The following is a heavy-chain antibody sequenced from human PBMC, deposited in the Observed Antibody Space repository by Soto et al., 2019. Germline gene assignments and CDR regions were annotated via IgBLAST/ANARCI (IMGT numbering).Heavy chain of an antibody. Sequence: EVQLVQSGGGLVKPGGSLRLSCAASGFNLSHPWMTWVRQAAGKGLEWVGRIKSETDGGTADYAAPVKGRITISRDDSKNTVSLQMHSLKTEDTAVYYCTTGIYYDLLTGYHDVAYWGQGTLVTVSS. CDR1: GFNLSHPW. J-gene: IGHJ4*02. CDR2: IKSETDGGTA. CDR3: TTGIYYDLLTGYHDVAY. V-gene: IGHV3-15*01. D-gene: IGHD3-9*01.